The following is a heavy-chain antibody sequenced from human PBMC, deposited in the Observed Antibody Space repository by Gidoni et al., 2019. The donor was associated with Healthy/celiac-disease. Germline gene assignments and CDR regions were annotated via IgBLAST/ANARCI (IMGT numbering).Heavy chain of an antibody. J-gene: IGHJ4*02. V-gene: IGHV3-23*01. CDR1: GLPVSSYA. CDR3: AKEGSSGSYREGFDY. Sequence: EVQLLEAGGGLVQPGGSLGLSCAASGLPVSSYAMSWVRQAPGKGLGWVSAISGIGGSTYYAASVTGRFTISRDNSKNTLYLQMTSLRAEDTAVYYCAKEGSSGSYREGFDYWGQGTLFTVSS. D-gene: IGHD1-26*01. CDR2: ISGIGGST.